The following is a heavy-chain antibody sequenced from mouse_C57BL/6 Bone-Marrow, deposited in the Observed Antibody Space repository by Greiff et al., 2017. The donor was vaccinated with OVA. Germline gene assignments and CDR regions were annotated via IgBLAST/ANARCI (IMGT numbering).Heavy chain of an antibody. CDR3: ARNLAY. CDR2: IWPGGGT. V-gene: IGHV2-9-1*01. J-gene: IGHJ3*01. Sequence: VQLVESGPGLVAPSQSLSITCTVSGFSLTSYAISWVRQPPGKGLEWLGVIWPGGGTNYNSALKSRLSISKDNSKSQVFLKMNSLQTDDTARYYCARNLAYWGQGTLVTVSA. CDR1: GFSLTSYA.